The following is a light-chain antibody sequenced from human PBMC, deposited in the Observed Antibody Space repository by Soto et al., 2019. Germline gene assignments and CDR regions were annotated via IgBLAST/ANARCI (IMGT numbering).Light chain of an antibody. J-gene: IGLJ3*02. CDR3: ETWDSNTWV. CDR2: LEGDGSY. V-gene: IGLV4-60*02. Sequence: QPVLTQSSSASASLGSWVKLTCTLSSGHSSFIIAWHQQQPGKAPRFLMKLEGDGSYDKGSGVPDRFSGSSSGADRYLTISNLQFEDEADYYCETWDSNTWVFGGGTKLTVL. CDR1: SGHSSFI.